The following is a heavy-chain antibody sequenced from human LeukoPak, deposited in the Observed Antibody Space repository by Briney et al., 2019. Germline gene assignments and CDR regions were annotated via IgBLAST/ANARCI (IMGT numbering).Heavy chain of an antibody. CDR2: IWYDGHNK. Sequence: GGSLRLSCAASGFAFTKYGMHWVRQAPGKGLDWLAIIWYDGHNKYYADSVKARFTISRDNSKNTLFLEMNELRVEDTAMYYCAREWGLIAVAGGPGYWGQGTLVTVSS. D-gene: IGHD6-19*01. J-gene: IGHJ4*02. CDR1: GFAFTKYG. V-gene: IGHV3-33*01. CDR3: AREWGLIAVAGGPGY.